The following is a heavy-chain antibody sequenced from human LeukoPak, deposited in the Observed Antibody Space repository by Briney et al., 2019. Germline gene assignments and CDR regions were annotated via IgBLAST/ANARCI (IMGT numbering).Heavy chain of an antibody. D-gene: IGHD6-19*01. V-gene: IGHV3-23*01. J-gene: IGHJ4*02. CDR3: AKAGIGVVGYFDY. CDR1: GFTFNSYA. Sequence: PGGSLRLSCAASGFTFNSYAMSWVRQAPGKGLEWVSAIRGSGGGTYYADSVKDRFTISRDNSKNTLYLQMNSLRDEDTALYYCAKAGIGVVGYFDYWGQGTLVTVSS. CDR2: IRGSGGGT.